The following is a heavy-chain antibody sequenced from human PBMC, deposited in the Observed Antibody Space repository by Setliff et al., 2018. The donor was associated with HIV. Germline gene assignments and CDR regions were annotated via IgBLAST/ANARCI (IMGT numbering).Heavy chain of an antibody. D-gene: IGHD3-22*01. CDR1: GGSMRSSGYS. V-gene: IGHV4-30-2*01. CDR3: ASRVYYYDDSATLREEGFVP. J-gene: IGHJ5*02. CDR2: MYEGDST. Sequence: SETLSLTCAVSGGSMRSSGYSWTWIRQAPGKGLEWVGYMYEGDSTNYNPSLKSRVTISVDKSKNQFSLKLSSVTAADTAVYYCASRVYYYDDSATLREEGFVPWGQGTLVTVSS.